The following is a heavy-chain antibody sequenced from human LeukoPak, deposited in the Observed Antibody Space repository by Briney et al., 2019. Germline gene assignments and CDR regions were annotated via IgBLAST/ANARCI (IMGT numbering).Heavy chain of an antibody. CDR2: FIHSGST. D-gene: IGHD6-13*01. J-gene: IGHJ5*02. Sequence: SETLSLTCAVYGGSFSGYYWSWIRQPPGKGLEWIGEFIHSGSTNYNSSLKTRVTISVDTSKNQFSLKLSSVTATDTAVYYCAFRTKTGYSSSWYLSWGQGTLVTVSS. CDR3: AFRTKTGYSSSWYLS. CDR1: GGSFSGYY. V-gene: IGHV4-34*12.